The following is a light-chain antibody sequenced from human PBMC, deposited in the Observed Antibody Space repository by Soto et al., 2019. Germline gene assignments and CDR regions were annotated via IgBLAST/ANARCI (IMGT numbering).Light chain of an antibody. CDR3: KQDGRSPPT. Sequence: EIVLTQSPGTLSLSPGERATLSCRASQSVRSNSLAWYQQKPGQAPRLLIYGASTRATGIPDRFSGSGSGTDFTLTITRLEPEDFAVFYCKQDGRSPPTFGGGTNMEIK. J-gene: IGKJ4*01. CDR2: GAS. V-gene: IGKV3-20*01. CDR1: QSVRSNS.